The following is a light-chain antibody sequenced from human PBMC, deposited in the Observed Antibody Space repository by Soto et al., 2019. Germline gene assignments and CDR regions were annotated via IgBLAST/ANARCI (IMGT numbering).Light chain of an antibody. CDR3: QQYGSSPPWT. CDR1: QSVSSSH. V-gene: IGKV3-20*01. J-gene: IGKJ1*01. Sequence: IVLTQSPGTLSLSPGERATLSWKTSQSVSSSHLAWYQQKPGQAPRLLFYSASSRATGIPDRFSGSGSGTDLTLTISSLQSEDFAVYYCQQYGSSPPWTFGQGTKVDIK. CDR2: SAS.